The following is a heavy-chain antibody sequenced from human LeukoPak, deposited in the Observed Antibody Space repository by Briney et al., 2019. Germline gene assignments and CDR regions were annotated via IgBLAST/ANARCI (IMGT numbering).Heavy chain of an antibody. CDR1: GGSINSYY. CDR2: IYTSGST. CDR3: ARGPFTLLRGPDNWFGP. V-gene: IGHV4-4*07. J-gene: IGHJ5*02. D-gene: IGHD3-10*01. Sequence: SETLSLTCTVSGGSINSYYWSWIRQPAGKGLEWIGRIYTSGSTNYNPSLKSRVTMSVDTSKNQFSLKLSSVTAADTAVYYCARGPFTLLRGPDNWFGPWGQGALVTVSS.